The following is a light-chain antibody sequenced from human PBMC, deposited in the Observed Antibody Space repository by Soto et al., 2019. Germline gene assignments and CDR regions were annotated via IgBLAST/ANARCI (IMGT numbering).Light chain of an antibody. CDR2: GAS. V-gene: IGKV3-15*01. Sequence: EIVMTQSPATLSVSPGERATLSCRASQSVSGNLAWYQQKPGQAPRLLIYGASTRATGIPARFSGSGSGTELTLTISSLQSEDFAVYYCQQYNNWPREFGQGTKVEIK. CDR1: QSVSGN. CDR3: QQYNNWPRE. J-gene: IGKJ1*01.